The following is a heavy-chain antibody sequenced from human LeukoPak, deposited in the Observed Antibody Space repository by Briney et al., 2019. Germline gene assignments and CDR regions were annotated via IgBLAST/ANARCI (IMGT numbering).Heavy chain of an antibody. Sequence: GGSLRLSCAASGFTFSNYGMHWVRQAPGKGLEWVAIISYDGSNKYYADSVKGRFTISKDNSQNTLYLQMNSLRAEDTAVYYCASHRGDYATGYFDYWGQGTLVTVSS. J-gene: IGHJ4*02. CDR1: GFTFSNYG. D-gene: IGHD1-1*01. V-gene: IGHV3-30*03. CDR2: ISYDGSNK. CDR3: ASHRGDYATGYFDY.